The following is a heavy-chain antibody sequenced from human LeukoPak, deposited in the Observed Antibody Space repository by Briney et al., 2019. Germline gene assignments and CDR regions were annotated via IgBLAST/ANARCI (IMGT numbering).Heavy chain of an antibody. V-gene: IGHV3-49*04. CDR1: GFTFGDYA. CDR3: TTYKQLVKN. J-gene: IGHJ4*02. D-gene: IGHD6-13*01. CDR2: IRSKAYGGTT. Sequence: GRSLRLSCTASGFTFGDYAMSWVRQAPGKGLEWVGFIRSKAYGGTTEYAAPVKGRFTISRDDSKSIAYLQMNSLKTEDTAVYYCTTYKQLVKNWGQGTLVTVSS.